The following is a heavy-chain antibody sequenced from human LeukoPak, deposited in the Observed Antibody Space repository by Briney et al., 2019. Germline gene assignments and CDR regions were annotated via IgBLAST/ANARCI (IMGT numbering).Heavy chain of an antibody. J-gene: IGHJ4*02. CDR2: ISDSGDGT. CDR1: GFTFRTYA. V-gene: IGHV3-23*01. CDR3: AKDKAPGRWHTPSDF. D-gene: IGHD5-24*01. Sequence: PGGSLRLSCAASGFTFRTYAMSWDRQAPGKGLEWVSGISDSGDGTYYAESVKGRFTISRDNSKNTVFLQMNSLRADDTAKYYCAKDKAPGRWHTPSDFWGQGTLVTVSS.